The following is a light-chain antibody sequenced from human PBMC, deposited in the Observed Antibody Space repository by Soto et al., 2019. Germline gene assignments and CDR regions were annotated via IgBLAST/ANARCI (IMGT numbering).Light chain of an antibody. CDR2: GAS. V-gene: IGKV3-15*01. CDR3: QHYNNWPPWT. J-gene: IGKJ1*01. CDR1: PSVSSN. Sequence: EIVMTQSPAPLSVSPGEITTLSCRASPSVSSNLAWYPQKPGQTPRLRIYGASTRAHGLPARFRVTESGTDFTLRITGLQSESFADYDCQHYNNWPPWTFGRGTKVVIK.